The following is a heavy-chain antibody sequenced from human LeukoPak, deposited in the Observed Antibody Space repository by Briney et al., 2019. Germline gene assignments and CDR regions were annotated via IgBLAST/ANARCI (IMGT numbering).Heavy chain of an antibody. D-gene: IGHD3-10*01. Sequence: ASVKVSCKASGYTFTSYAMHWVRQAPGQRLEWMGWINAGNGNTKYSQKFQGRVTMTEDTSTDTAYMELSSLRSEDTAVYYCATDAWFGEFIDWGQGTLVTVSS. V-gene: IGHV1-3*01. CDR3: ATDAWFGEFID. J-gene: IGHJ4*02. CDR1: GYTFTSYA. CDR2: INAGNGNT.